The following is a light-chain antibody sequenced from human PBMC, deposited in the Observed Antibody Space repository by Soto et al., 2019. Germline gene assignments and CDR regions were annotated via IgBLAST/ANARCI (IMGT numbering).Light chain of an antibody. Sequence: IQMTQSPSSLSASVGDRVTITCRASQSLSSRLTWYQQQPGEAPKLLIYETSSLHSGVPSRFSGSGSETDFTLTITSLQPEDFATYYCQQSFSPPYTFGQGTKLEIK. CDR1: QSLSSR. CDR3: QQSFSPPYT. CDR2: ETS. J-gene: IGKJ2*01. V-gene: IGKV1-39*01.